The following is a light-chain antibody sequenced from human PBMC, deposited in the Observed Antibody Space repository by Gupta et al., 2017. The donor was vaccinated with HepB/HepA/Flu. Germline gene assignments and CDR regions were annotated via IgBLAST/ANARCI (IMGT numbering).Light chain of an antibody. J-gene: IGLJ3*02. CDR1: SSDGGGSKY. CDR3: SAYAGTHTVV. Sequence: QSALTQPRSVSGSPGQSVTISCPGTSSDGGGSKYVSLYQPHPGKAPKLMIYDVSERLSGVPDRFSGSKSGNTASLTISGLQAEDEAEYHCSAYAGTHTVVFGGGTKLTVL. CDR2: DVS. V-gene: IGLV2-11*01.